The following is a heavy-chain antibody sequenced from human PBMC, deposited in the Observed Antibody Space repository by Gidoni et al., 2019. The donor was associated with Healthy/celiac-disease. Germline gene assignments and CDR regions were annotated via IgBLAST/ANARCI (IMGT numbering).Heavy chain of an antibody. V-gene: IGHV4-34*01. CDR1: GGSFSGYY. Sequence: QVQLQQWGAGLLKPSETLSLPCAVYGGSFSGYYWTWTRQPPGKGLEWTGEIKHRGSTNYNPSLKSRVTISVDTSKNQFSLKLSSVTAADTAVYYCARGRRHIVVVTAIPRLAPGFDYWGQGTLVTVSS. CDR3: ARGRRHIVVVTAIPRLAPGFDY. J-gene: IGHJ4*02. CDR2: IKHRGST. D-gene: IGHD2-21*02.